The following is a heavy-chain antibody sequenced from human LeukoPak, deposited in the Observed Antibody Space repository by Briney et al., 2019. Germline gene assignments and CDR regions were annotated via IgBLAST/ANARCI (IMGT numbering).Heavy chain of an antibody. Sequence: GGSLRLSCVVSGFTVSSKYMSWVRQAPGKGLERVSVIYSGGSTYYADSVKGRFTISRDNSKNMLYLQMNSLRAEDTAVYYCARVRTYDAFDIWVQGTMVTVSS. CDR3: ARVRTYDAFDI. D-gene: IGHD3/OR15-3a*01. V-gene: IGHV3-66*01. CDR1: GFTVSSKY. CDR2: IYSGGST. J-gene: IGHJ3*02.